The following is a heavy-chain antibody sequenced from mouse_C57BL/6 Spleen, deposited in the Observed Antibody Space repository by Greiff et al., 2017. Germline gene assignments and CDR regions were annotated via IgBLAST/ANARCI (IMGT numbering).Heavy chain of an antibody. V-gene: IGHV14-4*01. J-gene: IGHJ1*03. D-gene: IGHD1-1*01. CDR1: GFNIKDDY. CDR2: IDPENGDT. Sequence: VQLQQSGAELVRPGASVKLSCTASGFNIKDDYMHWVKQRPEQGLEWIGWIDPENGDTEYASKFQGKATITADTSSNTAYLQLSSLTSEDTAVYYCTTYYYGSSGYWYFDVWGTGTTVTVSS. CDR3: TTYYYGSSGYWYFDV.